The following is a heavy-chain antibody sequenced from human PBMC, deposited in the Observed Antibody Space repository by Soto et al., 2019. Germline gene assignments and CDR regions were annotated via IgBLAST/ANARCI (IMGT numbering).Heavy chain of an antibody. CDR1: GFTFGSYA. V-gene: IGHV3-23*01. J-gene: IGHJ4*02. CDR2: ISGSGTFT. D-gene: IGHD4-17*01. Sequence: EVQLLESGGGLVQPGGSLRLSCAASGFTFGSYAMSWVRQTPGKGLEWVSAISGSGTFTYYADSVKGRFTISRDISEHTVYLQMHDLRAEDTAIYYCAKEPAGDVDYEGLFDYWGQGTLVTGSS. CDR3: AKEPAGDVDYEGLFDY.